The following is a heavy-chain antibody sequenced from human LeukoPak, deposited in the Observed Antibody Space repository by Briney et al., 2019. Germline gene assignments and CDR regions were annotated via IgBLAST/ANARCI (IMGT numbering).Heavy chain of an antibody. D-gene: IGHD7-27*01. CDR3: XRDTWGSAAAFDI. Sequence: GGSLRLSCAASGFTFSSYAMSWVRQAPGKGLEWVSAISGSGGSTYYADSVKGRFTISRDNSKNTLCLQMNSLRAEDTAVYYXXRDTWGSAAAFDIWGQGTMVTVSS. CDR1: GFTFSSYA. CDR2: ISGSGGST. V-gene: IGHV3-23*01. J-gene: IGHJ3*02.